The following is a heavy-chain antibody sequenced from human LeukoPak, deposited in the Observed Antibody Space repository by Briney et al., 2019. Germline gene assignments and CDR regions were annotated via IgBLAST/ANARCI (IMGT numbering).Heavy chain of an antibody. CDR2: ISAYNGNT. J-gene: IGHJ5*02. Sequence: ASVKVSCKASGYTFTSYGISWVRRAPGQGLEWMGWISAYNGNTNYAQKLQGRVTMTTDTSTSTAYMELRSLRSDDTAVYYCARGLIVVDANWFDPWGQGTLVTVSS. V-gene: IGHV1-18*01. CDR3: ARGLIVVDANWFDP. CDR1: GYTFTSYG. D-gene: IGHD3-22*01.